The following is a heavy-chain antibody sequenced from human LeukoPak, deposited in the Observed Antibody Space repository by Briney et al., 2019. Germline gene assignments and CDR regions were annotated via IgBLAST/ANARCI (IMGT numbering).Heavy chain of an antibody. D-gene: IGHD3-9*01. V-gene: IGHV1-2*02. Sequence: ASVKVSCKASGYTFTGYFIHWLRQAPGQGLEWMGWINPNSGGTNYAQKFQGRVTMTRDTSISTAYMELSRLRSDDTAVYYCARVSYDILTGYYLDAFDIWGQGTMVTVSS. J-gene: IGHJ3*02. CDR3: ARVSYDILTGYYLDAFDI. CDR1: GYTFTGYF. CDR2: INPNSGGT.